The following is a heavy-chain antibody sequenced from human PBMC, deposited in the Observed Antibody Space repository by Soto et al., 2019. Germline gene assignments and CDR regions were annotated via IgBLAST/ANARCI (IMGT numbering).Heavy chain of an antibody. CDR3: VSQRTSVLTQAYFDY. D-gene: IGHD2-8*01. V-gene: IGHV4-39*01. J-gene: IGHJ4*02. CDR1: GCSFSNSNYY. Sequence: PSETLSLTCTVSGCSFSNSNYYWGWIRQSPGKGLEWIGSVYYGGRSYSKSSVKSRVTIPVDTSKNQFSLNLNSVTASDTAVYYCVSQRTSVLTQAYFDYWGPGALVTSPQ. CDR2: VYYGGRS.